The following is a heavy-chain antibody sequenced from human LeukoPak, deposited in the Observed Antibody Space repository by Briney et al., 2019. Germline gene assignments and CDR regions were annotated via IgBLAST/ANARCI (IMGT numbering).Heavy chain of an antibody. Sequence: ESGPTLVNPTQTLTLTCTFSGFSLSTSGVGVGWIRQPPGKALEWLALIYWDDDKRYSPSLKSRLTITKDTSKNQVVLTMTNMDPVDTATYYCAHWGHSSSWYLDLPFDYWGQGTLVTVSS. CDR3: AHWGHSSSWYLDLPFDY. D-gene: IGHD6-13*01. CDR1: GFSLSTSGVG. CDR2: IYWDDDK. V-gene: IGHV2-5*02. J-gene: IGHJ4*02.